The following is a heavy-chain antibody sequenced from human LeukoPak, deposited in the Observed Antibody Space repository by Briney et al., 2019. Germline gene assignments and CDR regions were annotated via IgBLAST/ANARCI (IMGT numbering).Heavy chain of an antibody. CDR3: ARGYLAETAPFDY. Sequence: GGSLRLSCAASGFTVSINYMSWVRQAPGKGLEWVSVIFAGGSTYYADSVKGRFTISRDNSKSTLYLQMNSLRAEDTAVYYCARGYLAETAPFDYWGQGTLVTVSS. D-gene: IGHD2-21*02. J-gene: IGHJ4*02. CDR1: GFTVSINY. CDR2: IFAGGST. V-gene: IGHV3-53*01.